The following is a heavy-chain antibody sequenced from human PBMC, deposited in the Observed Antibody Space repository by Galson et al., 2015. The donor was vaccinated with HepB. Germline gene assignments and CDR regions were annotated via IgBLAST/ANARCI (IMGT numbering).Heavy chain of an antibody. Sequence: PALVKPTQTLTLTCTFSGFSLSTSGVGVGWIRQPPGKALEWLALIYWDDDKRYSPSLKSRLTITKDTSKNQVVLTMTNMDPVDTATYYCARAYYYDSSGYYAGAFDIWGQGTMVTVSS. CDR2: IYWDDDK. CDR3: ARAYYYDSSGYYAGAFDI. V-gene: IGHV2-5*02. D-gene: IGHD3-22*01. CDR1: GFSLSTSGVG. J-gene: IGHJ3*02.